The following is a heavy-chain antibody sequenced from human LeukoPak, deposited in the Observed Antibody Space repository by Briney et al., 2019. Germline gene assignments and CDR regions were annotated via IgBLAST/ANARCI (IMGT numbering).Heavy chain of an antibody. J-gene: IGHJ4*02. CDR1: RFTFTSYW. V-gene: IGHV3-7*01. CDR2: INKDGSEK. CDR3: ARDRTGNNDFWSGYTTFFDY. Sequence: GGSLRLACAASRFTFTSYWMSWVRQAPGKGLEWVAKINKDGSEKYYVDSVRGRFTISRDNAKNSLYLQMNSLRAEDTAVYYCARDRTGNNDFWSGYTTFFDYGGQGTLVTVSS. D-gene: IGHD3-3*01.